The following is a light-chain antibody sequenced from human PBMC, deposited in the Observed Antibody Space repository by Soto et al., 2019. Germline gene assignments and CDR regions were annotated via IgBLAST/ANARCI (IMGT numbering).Light chain of an antibody. CDR3: QQRSKWTWT. V-gene: IGKV3-11*01. Sequence: EVVLTQSPATLSLSPGERATLSCRASQTVFNYLAWYQQKPGQAPRLLIYDTFNKATGVPARFSGSGSGTDFTLTISSLEPEDFAVYYCQQRSKWTWTLGQGTKV. J-gene: IGKJ1*01. CDR2: DTF. CDR1: QTVFNY.